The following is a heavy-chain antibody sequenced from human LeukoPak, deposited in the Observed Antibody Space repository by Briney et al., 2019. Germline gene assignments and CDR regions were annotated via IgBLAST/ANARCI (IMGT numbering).Heavy chain of an antibody. CDR1: GGSISSYY. V-gene: IGHV4-59*01. CDR3: ARDGRFSSSPSYY. CDR2: IYYSGST. Sequence: SETLSLTCTVSGGSISSYYWSWIRRPPGKGLEWIGYIYYSGSTNYNPSLKSRVTISVDTSKNQFSLKLSSVTAADTAVYYCARDGRFSSSPSYYWGQGTLVTVSS. J-gene: IGHJ4*02. D-gene: IGHD6-13*01.